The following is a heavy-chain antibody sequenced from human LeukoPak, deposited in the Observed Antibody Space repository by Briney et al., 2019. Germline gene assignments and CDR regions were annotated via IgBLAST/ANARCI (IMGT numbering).Heavy chain of an antibody. CDR1: GFTFRDSA. J-gene: IGHJ4*02. Sequence: PGGSLRLSCAASGFTFRDSAMHWVRQVPGKGLEWVSSISWSSEYMFYADSVKGRFTISRDSAKNSLYLQMGSLRAEDTALYYCAKEGSVCTNGICRYFDYWGQGTLVTVSS. D-gene: IGHD2-8*01. CDR2: ISWSSEYM. CDR3: AKEGSVCTNGICRYFDY. V-gene: IGHV3-9*01.